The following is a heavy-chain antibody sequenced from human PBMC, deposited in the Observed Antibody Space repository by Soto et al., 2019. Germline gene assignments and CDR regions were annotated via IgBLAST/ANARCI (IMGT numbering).Heavy chain of an antibody. CDR1: GYTFSNYG. V-gene: IGHV1-18*01. CDR3: ARDAPIDIVVVPAANYYYYGTDV. D-gene: IGHD2-2*01. Sequence: ASVKVSYKASGYTFSNYGRSWVRQAPGQGREWMGWISDYNGNTHYAQKFQGRLIMTTDTSTRTAYVELRSLTSADPAVYFCARDAPIDIVVVPAANYYYYGTDVWGQGTTVTVSS. J-gene: IGHJ6*02. CDR2: ISDYNGNT.